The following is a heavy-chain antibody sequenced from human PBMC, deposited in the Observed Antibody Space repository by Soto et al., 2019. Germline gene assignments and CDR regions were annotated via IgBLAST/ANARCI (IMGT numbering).Heavy chain of an antibody. V-gene: IGHV4-30-2*01. CDR3: ERLAVYCSTNGCHGDYAMDV. J-gene: IGHJ6*02. D-gene: IGHD2-2*01. CDR2: IYHSGST. Sequence: SETLSLTCAVSGGSISSGGYSWSWIRQPPGKGLEWIGYIYHSGSTYYNPSLKIRVTVSVDRSKNQFSVKLSSVTAADTALYYCERLAVYCSTNGCHGDYAMDVWGQGTTGTVSS. CDR1: GGSISSGGYS.